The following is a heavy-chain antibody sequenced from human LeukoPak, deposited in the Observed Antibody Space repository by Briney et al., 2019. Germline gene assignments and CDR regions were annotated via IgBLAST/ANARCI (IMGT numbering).Heavy chain of an antibody. D-gene: IGHD5-12*01. CDR2: ISASGGST. CDR1: GFTFSNYA. CDR3: AKEKSSGYDFDY. Sequence: PGGSLRLSCVASGFTFSNYAMSWVRQAPGKGLEWVSTISASGGSTYYADSVKGRFTISRDNSKNRLYLQMNSLRAEDTAAYHCAKEKSSGYDFDYWGQGTLVTVSS. J-gene: IGHJ4*02. V-gene: IGHV3-23*01.